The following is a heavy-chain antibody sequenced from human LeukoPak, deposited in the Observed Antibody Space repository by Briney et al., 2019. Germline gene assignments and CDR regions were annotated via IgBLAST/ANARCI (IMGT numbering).Heavy chain of an antibody. D-gene: IGHD2-15*01. J-gene: IGHJ3*02. V-gene: IGHV3-74*01. CDR2: IKTDGSST. CDR3: AKTSGAGAFDI. CDR1: GFTFSSYW. Sequence: GGSLRLSCAVSGFTFSSYWMHWVRQVPGKGLVWVSRIKTDGSSTRYADSVKCRFTISRDNAKNTLYLQMNSLRAEDTAVYYCAKTSGAGAFDIWGQGTMVTVSS.